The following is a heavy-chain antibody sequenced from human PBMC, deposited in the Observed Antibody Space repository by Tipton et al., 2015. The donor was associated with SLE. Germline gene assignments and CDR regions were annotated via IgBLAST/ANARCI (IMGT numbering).Heavy chain of an antibody. J-gene: IGHJ4*02. Sequence: TLSLTCTVSGGSISTYYWSWIRQPPGKGLEWIGYIYYSGSTDYNPSLKSRVTISVDTSKNEFSLNLSSVTAADTAVYYCARDNESGSYFYYRRQRILVSVFS. CDR3: ARDNESGSYFYY. CDR1: GGSISTYY. D-gene: IGHD1-1*01. CDR2: IYYSGST. V-gene: IGHV4-59*01.